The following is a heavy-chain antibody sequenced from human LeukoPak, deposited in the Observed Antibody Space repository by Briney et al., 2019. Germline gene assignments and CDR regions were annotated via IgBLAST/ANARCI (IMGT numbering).Heavy chain of an antibody. V-gene: IGHV4-38-2*02. CDR3: ARSPAGSIDY. CDR1: GYSISSGYY. Sequence: SETLSLTCTVSGYSISSGYYWGWIRQPPGKGLEWIGSIYHSGSTYYNPSLKSRVTISVDTSKNQFSLKLSSVTAADTAVYYCARSPAGSIDYWGQGTLVTVSS. CDR2: IYHSGST. J-gene: IGHJ4*02. D-gene: IGHD3-10*01.